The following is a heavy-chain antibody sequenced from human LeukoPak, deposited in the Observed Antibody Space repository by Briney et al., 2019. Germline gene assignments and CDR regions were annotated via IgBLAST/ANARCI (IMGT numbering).Heavy chain of an antibody. CDR1: GFTFSDYY. Sequence: GGSLRLSCAASGFTFSDYYMSWIRQAPGKGLEWVSYISSSGSTIYYADSVKGRFTISRDNAKNALYLQMNSLRGEDTDVYYCASIYGSGSYGYYYYMDVWGKGTTVTISS. V-gene: IGHV3-11*04. CDR2: ISSSGSTI. CDR3: ASIYGSGSYGYYYYMDV. D-gene: IGHD3-10*01. J-gene: IGHJ6*03.